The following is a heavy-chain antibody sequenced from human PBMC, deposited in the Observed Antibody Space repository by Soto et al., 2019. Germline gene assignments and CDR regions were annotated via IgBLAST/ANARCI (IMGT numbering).Heavy chain of an antibody. Sequence: QVQLQESGPGLVKPSGTLSLTCAVSGGSIISTNWWSWVRQPPGKGLEWIGEIHHSGSSNYNPSLQSRVTVSVDKSKNQFSLQLISVTAADTAMYYCARGWWGTTVAKWGQGTLVTVSS. V-gene: IGHV4-4*02. CDR1: GGSIISTNW. CDR2: IHHSGSS. D-gene: IGHD4-17*01. CDR3: ARGWWGTTVAK. J-gene: IGHJ4*02.